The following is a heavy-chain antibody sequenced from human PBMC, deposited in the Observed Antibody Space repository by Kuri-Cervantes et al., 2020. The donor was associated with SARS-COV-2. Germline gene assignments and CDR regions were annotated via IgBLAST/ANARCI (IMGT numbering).Heavy chain of an antibody. CDR2: IWYDGSNK. D-gene: IGHD2-21*02. J-gene: IGHJ5*02. CDR3: ARDRGGGGDPIAYNWFDP. CDR1: GFTFSSYG. Sequence: GESLKISCAASGFTFSSYGMHWVRQAPGKGLEWVAVIWYDGSNKYYADSVKGRFTISRDNSKNTPYLQMNSLRAEDTAVYYCARDRGGGGDPIAYNWFDPWGQGTLVTVSS. V-gene: IGHV3-33*01.